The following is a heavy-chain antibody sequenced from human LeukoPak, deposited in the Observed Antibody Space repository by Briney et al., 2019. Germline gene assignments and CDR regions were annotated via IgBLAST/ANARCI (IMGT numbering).Heavy chain of an antibody. CDR2: IYYSGST. V-gene: IGHV4-39*01. D-gene: IGHD2-8*01. CDR3: ARHLRGCTNGVCYFNAFDI. J-gene: IGHJ3*02. CDR1: GGSISSSSYY. Sequence: SETLSLTCTVSGGSISSSSYYWGWIRQPPGKGLEWIGSIYYSGSTYYNPSLKSRVTLSVDTSKNQFSLKLSSVTAADTAVYYCARHLRGCTNGVCYFNAFDIWGQGTMVTVSS.